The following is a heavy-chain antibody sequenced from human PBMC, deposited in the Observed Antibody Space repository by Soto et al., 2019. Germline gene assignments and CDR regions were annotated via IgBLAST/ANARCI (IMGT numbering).Heavy chain of an antibody. Sequence: QVQLVESGGGVVQPGRSLRLSCVASGFTFSGYAMHWVRQAPGKGLEWVTVISYDGSSEYYADSVKGRFTISRDSSKNTGYLQKKSLRAEDTGVFYWGEGGGGYYYYGMDVWGQGTTVTVSS. V-gene: IGHV3-30-3*01. CDR3: GEGGGGYYYYGMDV. CDR2: ISYDGSSE. CDR1: GFTFSGYA. D-gene: IGHD3-16*01. J-gene: IGHJ6*02.